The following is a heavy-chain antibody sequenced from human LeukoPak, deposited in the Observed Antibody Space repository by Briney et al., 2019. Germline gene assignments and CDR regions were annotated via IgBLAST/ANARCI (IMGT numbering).Heavy chain of an antibody. D-gene: IGHD3-22*01. CDR3: ARNPNYYDSSGYYSD. CDR2: INPNSGGT. J-gene: IGHJ4*02. CDR1: GYTFTGYY. Sequence: RASVKVSCKASGYTFTGYYMHWVRQAPGQGLEWMGWINPNSGGTNYAQKFQGRVTMTRDTSISTAYMELSRLRSDDTAVYYCARNPNYYDSSGYYSDWGQGTLVTVSS. V-gene: IGHV1-2*02.